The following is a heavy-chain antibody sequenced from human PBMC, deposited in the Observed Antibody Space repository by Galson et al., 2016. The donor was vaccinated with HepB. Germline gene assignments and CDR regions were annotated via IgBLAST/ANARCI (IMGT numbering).Heavy chain of an antibody. J-gene: IGHJ4*02. CDR3: AYDYGDYNFDY. V-gene: IGHV1-46*01. CDR1: GYAFASYN. CDR2: INPSGGRT. Sequence: SVKVSCKASGYAFASYNMHWVRQAPGQGLEWMGIINPSGGRTNYAQKFQGRVTMTRETSTSTVYMELSSLRSEDTAVYYCAYDYGDYNFDYWGQGTLVTVSS. D-gene: IGHD4-17*01.